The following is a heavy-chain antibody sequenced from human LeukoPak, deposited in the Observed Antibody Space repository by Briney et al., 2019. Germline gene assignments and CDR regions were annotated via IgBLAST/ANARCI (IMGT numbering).Heavy chain of an antibody. Sequence: GSLRLSCAASGFTFSGYTMNWVRQAPGKGLEWVSYISSSSSTIYYADSVKGRFTISRDNAKNSLYLQMNSLRAEDTAVYYCARDPLDSGYAIFWFDPWGQGTLVTVSS. J-gene: IGHJ5*02. D-gene: IGHD5-12*01. CDR3: ARDPLDSGYAIFWFDP. CDR2: ISSSSSTI. V-gene: IGHV3-48*04. CDR1: GFTFSGYT.